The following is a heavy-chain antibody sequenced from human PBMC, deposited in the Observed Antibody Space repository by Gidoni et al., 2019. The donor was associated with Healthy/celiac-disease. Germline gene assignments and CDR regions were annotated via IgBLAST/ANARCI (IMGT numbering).Heavy chain of an antibody. CDR3: AIEKAAACVMDV. D-gene: IGHD6-13*01. CDR2: IYYSGST. Sequence: QVQLQESGPGLVKPSETMSLTSTVSGRSISSYYWSWIRQPPGKGLEWIGYIYYSGSTNYNPSLKSRVTISVDTSKNQFSLKLSSVTAADTAVYYCAIEKAAACVMDVWGQGTTVTVSS. V-gene: IGHV4-59*01. J-gene: IGHJ6*02. CDR1: GRSISSYY.